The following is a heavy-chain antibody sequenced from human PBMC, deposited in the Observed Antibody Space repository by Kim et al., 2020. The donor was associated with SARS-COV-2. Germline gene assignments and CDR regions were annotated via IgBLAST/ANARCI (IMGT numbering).Heavy chain of an antibody. CDR3: ARTGFGYGYLSFYDGMDV. J-gene: IGHJ6*02. V-gene: IGHV1-18*01. Sequence: ASVKVSCKASGYNFITYGISWVRQAPGQGLEWMGWISAYNGDTTYVQNLQGRVTMTTDTSTTTAYMELRSLRPDDTAVYYCARTGFGYGYLSFYDGMDVWGQGTTVTVSS. D-gene: IGHD5-18*01. CDR1: GYNFITYG. CDR2: ISAYNGDT.